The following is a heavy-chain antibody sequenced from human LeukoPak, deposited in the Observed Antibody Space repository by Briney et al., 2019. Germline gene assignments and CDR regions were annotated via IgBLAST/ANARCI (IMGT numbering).Heavy chain of an antibody. V-gene: IGHV1-69*13. J-gene: IGHJ4*02. Sequence: SVKVSCKASGGTFSSYAISWVRQAPGQGLEWMGGIIPIFGTANYAQKFQGRVTITADESTSTAYMELSSLRSEDTAVYYCATQTRTTVVTPLVDYWGQGTPVTVSS. CDR1: GGTFSSYA. D-gene: IGHD4-23*01. CDR3: ATQTRTTVVTPLVDY. CDR2: IIPIFGTA.